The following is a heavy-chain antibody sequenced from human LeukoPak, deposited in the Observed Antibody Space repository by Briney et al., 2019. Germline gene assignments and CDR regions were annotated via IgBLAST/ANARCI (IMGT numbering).Heavy chain of an antibody. J-gene: IGHJ3*02. Sequence: PSETLSLTCSVSGGSISSRGYYWAWIRQPPGKGLEWIGSIYYTGSTYYNPPLKSRVTVSVDTSQNHLSLKLNSTTAADTAVYYLAGTYDSSCYAGTDVFDIWGQGTMAAVSS. CDR3: AGTYDSSCYAGTDVFDI. CDR2: IYYTGST. CDR1: GGSISSRGYY. V-gene: IGHV4-39*02. D-gene: IGHD3-22*01.